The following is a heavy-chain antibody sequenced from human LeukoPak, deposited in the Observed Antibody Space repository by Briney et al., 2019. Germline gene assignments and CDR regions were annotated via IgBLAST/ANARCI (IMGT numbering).Heavy chain of an antibody. V-gene: IGHV4-59*01. D-gene: IGHD1-26*01. CDR1: GGSISSYY. CDR2: IYYSGST. Sequence: SETLSLTCTVSGGSISSYYWSWIRQPPGKGLEWIGYIYYSGSTNYNPSLKSRVAISVDTSKNQFSLKLSSVTAADTAVYYCARDGPVSGSSPYYYYYYMDVWGKGTTVTVSS. CDR3: ARDGPVSGSSPYYYYYYMDV. J-gene: IGHJ6*03.